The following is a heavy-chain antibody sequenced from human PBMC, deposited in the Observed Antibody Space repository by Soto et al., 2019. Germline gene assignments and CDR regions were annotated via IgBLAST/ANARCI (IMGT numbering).Heavy chain of an antibody. CDR1: GYTFTSHY. J-gene: IGHJ5*02. CDR2: INPSGGRA. CDR3: ARCRASTYAVLQT. D-gene: IGHD2-8*01. Sequence: QVQLVQSGAEVKKPGASVKVSCKASGYTFTSHYIHWVRQAPGQGFEWMAMINPSGGRADYAPQFPGRVTLTSDTSTSTVYMELGSLRSEDTAVYYCARCRASTYAVLQTCGQGTLVTVSS. V-gene: IGHV1-46*01.